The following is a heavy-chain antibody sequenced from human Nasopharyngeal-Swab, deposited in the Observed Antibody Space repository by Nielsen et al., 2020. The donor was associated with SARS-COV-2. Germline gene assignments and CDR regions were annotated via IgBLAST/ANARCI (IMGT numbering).Heavy chain of an antibody. V-gene: IGHV3-33*01. D-gene: IGHD3-22*01. Sequence: WIRQPPGKGLEWVAVIWYDGSNKHYADSVKGRFTISRDNSKNTLYLQMNSLRAEDTAVYYCARDPSYDSSGFRVWGQGTMVTVSS. CDR2: IWYDGSNK. J-gene: IGHJ3*01. CDR3: ARDPSYDSSGFRV.